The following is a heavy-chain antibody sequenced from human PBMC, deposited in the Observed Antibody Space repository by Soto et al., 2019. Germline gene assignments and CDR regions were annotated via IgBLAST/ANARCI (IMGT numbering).Heavy chain of an antibody. CDR1: GGSISSGGYY. CDR2: IYYSGST. CDR3: ARDRPPQYGDYVH. J-gene: IGHJ4*02. V-gene: IGHV4-31*03. D-gene: IGHD4-17*01. Sequence: QVQLQESGPGLVKPSQTLSLTYTVSGGSISSGGYYWSWIRQHPGKGLEWIGYIYYSGSTYYNPSLKSRVTISVDTSKNQFSLKLSSVTAADTAVYYCARDRPPQYGDYVHWGQGTLVTVSS.